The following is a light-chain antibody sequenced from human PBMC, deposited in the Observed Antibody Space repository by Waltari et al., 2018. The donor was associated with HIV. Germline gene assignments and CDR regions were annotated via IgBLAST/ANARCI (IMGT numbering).Light chain of an antibody. CDR3: QTWDSNTVI. V-gene: IGLV3-1*01. Sequence: SLDLTQPPSVSVSPGQTANISCSGETLGTDYVSWYQQRPGQSPMLVIFQDRKRPLGFPGRFSGSTSGNTATLTISGTQAVDEADYFCQTWDSNTVIFGGRTKLTVL. CDR2: QDR. J-gene: IGLJ2*01. CDR1: TLGTDY.